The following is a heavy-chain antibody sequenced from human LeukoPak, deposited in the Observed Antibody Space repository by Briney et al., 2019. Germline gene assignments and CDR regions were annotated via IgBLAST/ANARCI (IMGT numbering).Heavy chain of an antibody. J-gene: IGHJ5*02. Sequence: SETLSLTCAVYGGSFSGYYWSWIRQPPGKGLEWIGEINHSGSTNYNPSLKSRVTISVDTSKNQFSLKVTSVTAADTAVYYCARHCSGGSCGWFDPWGQGTVVTVSS. D-gene: IGHD2-15*01. V-gene: IGHV4-34*01. CDR1: GGSFSGYY. CDR3: ARHCSGGSCGWFDP. CDR2: INHSGST.